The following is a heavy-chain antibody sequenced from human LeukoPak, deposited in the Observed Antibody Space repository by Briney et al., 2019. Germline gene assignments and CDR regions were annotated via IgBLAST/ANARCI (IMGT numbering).Heavy chain of an antibody. CDR3: ARFNAAYCGGDCYDYFDY. CDR1: GGTFSSYA. J-gene: IGHJ4*02. CDR2: IIPIFGTA. D-gene: IGHD2-21*01. Sequence: SVKVSCKASGGTFSSYAISWVRQAPGQGLEWMGGIIPIFGTANYAQKFQGRVTITADESTSTASMELSSLRSEDTAVYYCARFNAAYCGGDCYDYFDYWGQGTLVTVSS. V-gene: IGHV1-69*01.